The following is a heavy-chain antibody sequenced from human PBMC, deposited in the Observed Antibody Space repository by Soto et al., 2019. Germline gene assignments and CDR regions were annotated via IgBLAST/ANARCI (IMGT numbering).Heavy chain of an antibody. CDR3: AVTRGMTRGAAVLNDNWLDP. D-gene: IGHD1-1*01. V-gene: IGHV4-4*02. CDR2: TYHGGRT. CDR1: GVSVSSTNW. J-gene: IGHJ5*02. Sequence: SETLSLTCAVSGVSVSSTNWWTWVRQPPGKGLEWIGETYHGGRTTYNPSLESRVTISVDTSKNQFSLRLTSLTAADTAMYYCAVTRGMTRGAAVLNDNWLDPWGQGTLVTVSS.